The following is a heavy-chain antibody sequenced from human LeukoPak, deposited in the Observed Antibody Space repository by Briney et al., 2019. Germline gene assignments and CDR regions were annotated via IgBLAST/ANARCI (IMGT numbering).Heavy chain of an antibody. V-gene: IGHV4-34*01. CDR3: TRAVAGHPD. CDR2: INHSGYT. CDR1: GVPFSNYY. Sequence: SETLSLTCAVSGVPFSNYYWSWVRQSPRQGLEWIGEINHSGYTNYNPSLKSRVTMSIDTSKNQFSLILTSVTAADAGVYYCTRAVAGHPDCGQGTVVTVSS. D-gene: IGHD6-19*01. J-gene: IGHJ4*02.